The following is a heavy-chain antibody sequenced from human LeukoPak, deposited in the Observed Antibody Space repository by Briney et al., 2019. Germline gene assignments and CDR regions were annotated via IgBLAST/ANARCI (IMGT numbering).Heavy chain of an antibody. D-gene: IGHD3-3*01. J-gene: IGHJ4*02. Sequence: SETLSLTCTVSGGSISSSSYYWGWIRQPPGKGLEWIGSIYYSGSTYYNPSLKSRVTISVDTSKNQFSLKLSSVTAADTAVYYCARRQISNYDFWSGRDYWGQGTLVTVSS. V-gene: IGHV4-39*01. CDR2: IYYSGST. CDR3: ARRQISNYDFWSGRDY. CDR1: GGSISSSSYY.